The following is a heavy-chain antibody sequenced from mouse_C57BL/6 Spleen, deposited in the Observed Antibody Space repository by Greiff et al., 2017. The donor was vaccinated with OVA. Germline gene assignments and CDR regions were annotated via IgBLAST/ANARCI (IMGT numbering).Heavy chain of an antibody. CDR1: GYAFSSYW. Sequence: QVQLQQSGAELVKPGASVKISCKASGYAFSSYWMHWVKQRPGKGLEWIGQIYPGDGDTNYNGKFKGKATLTADNSSSTAYMQLSSLASEESAVYFCAKALNDYDERLYAMDYWGQGTTVTVAS. D-gene: IGHD2-4*01. J-gene: IGHJ4*01. CDR2: IYPGDGDT. CDR3: AKALNDYDERLYAMDY. V-gene: IGHV1-80*01.